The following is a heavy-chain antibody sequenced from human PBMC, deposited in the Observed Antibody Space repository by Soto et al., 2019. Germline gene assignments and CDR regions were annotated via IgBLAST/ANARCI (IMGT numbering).Heavy chain of an antibody. Sequence: EVQLVESGGDLVKPGGSLRLSCAASGFTFSSYSMNWVRQAPGKGLEWVSSISSSSSYIYYADSVKGRFTISRDNAKNSLYLQMNSLRAEDTAVYYCARDLAVAGTENYYYGMDVWGQGTTVTVSS. V-gene: IGHV3-21*01. CDR3: ARDLAVAGTENYYYGMDV. CDR1: GFTFSSYS. J-gene: IGHJ6*02. CDR2: ISSSSSYI. D-gene: IGHD6-19*01.